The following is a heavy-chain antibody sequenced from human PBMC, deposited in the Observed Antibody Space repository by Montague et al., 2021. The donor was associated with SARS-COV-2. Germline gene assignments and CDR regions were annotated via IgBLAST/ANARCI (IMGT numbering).Heavy chain of an antibody. CDR1: GGSISSYY. J-gene: IGHJ2*01. Sequence: SETLSLTCTVSGGSISSYYWSWIRQPAGKGLEWIGHIYTSGSTNYNPSLKSRVTMSVDTSKNQFSLKLSSVTAADTAVYYCARGLDYYDFWSGYYPAYWYFDLWGRGTLVTVSS. D-gene: IGHD3-3*01. V-gene: IGHV4-4*07. CDR2: IYTSGST. CDR3: ARGLDYYDFWSGYYPAYWYFDL.